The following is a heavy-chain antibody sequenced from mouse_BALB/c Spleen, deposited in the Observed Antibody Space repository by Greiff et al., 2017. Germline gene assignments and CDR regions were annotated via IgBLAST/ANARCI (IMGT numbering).Heavy chain of an antibody. D-gene: IGHD1-1*01. J-gene: IGHJ4*01. CDR2: ISSGGSYT. Sequence: EVMLVESGGGLVQPGGSRKLSCAASGFTFSSYTMSWVRQTPEKRLEWVATISSGGSYTYYPDSVKGRFTISRDNAKNTLYLQMSSLKSEDTAMYYCTRDPLYGYAMDYWGQGTSVTVSS. V-gene: IGHV5-6-4*01. CDR3: TRDPLYGYAMDY. CDR1: GFTFSSYT.